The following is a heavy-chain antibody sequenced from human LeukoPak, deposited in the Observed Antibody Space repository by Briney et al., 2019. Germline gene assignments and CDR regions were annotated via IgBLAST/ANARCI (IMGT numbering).Heavy chain of an antibody. CDR1: GFTFTEYW. Sequence: GGSLRLSCAASGFTFTEYWMSWVRQARGKGLEWVANIKEDGSEKYYVDSVKGRFTISRDDATKSLYLQMNSLRAEDTALYYCARDSRPRGGSCFDNWGQGTLVTVSS. D-gene: IGHD2-15*01. CDR3: ARDSRPRGGSCFDN. V-gene: IGHV3-7*01. CDR2: IKEDGSEK. J-gene: IGHJ4*02.